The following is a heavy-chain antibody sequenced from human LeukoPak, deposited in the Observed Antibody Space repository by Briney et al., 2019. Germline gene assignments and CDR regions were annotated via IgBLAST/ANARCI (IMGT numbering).Heavy chain of an antibody. CDR3: AKEGVTPFDY. CDR1: GFTLSSYA. CDR2: ISRSGNNT. Sequence: GGSLRLSCAASGFTLSSYAMSWVRQAPGKGLEWVSAISRSGNNTYYTDSVRGRFTISRDNSKHTLYLQMNSLRAEDTALYYCAKEGVTPFDYWGQGTLVTVSS. V-gene: IGHV3-23*01. D-gene: IGHD3-10*01. J-gene: IGHJ4*02.